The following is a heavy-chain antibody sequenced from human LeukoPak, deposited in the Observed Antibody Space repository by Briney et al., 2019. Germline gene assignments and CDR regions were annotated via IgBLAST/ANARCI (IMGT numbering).Heavy chain of an antibody. CDR2: INPNSGGT. V-gene: IGHV1-2*02. CDR3: ARGIGKAFDI. J-gene: IGHJ3*02. CDR1: GYTFTGYY. D-gene: IGHD1-26*01. Sequence: GASVTVSFKASGYTFTGYYMDWVRQAPGQGLEWMGWINPNSGGTNYAQKFQGKVTMTRDTSISTAYMELSRLRSDDTAVYCCARGIGKAFDIWGQGTMVTVSS.